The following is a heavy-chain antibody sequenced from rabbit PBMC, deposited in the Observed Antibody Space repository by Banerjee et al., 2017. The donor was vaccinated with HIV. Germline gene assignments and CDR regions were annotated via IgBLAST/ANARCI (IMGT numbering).Heavy chain of an antibody. CDR2: IYNGDGST. V-gene: IGHV1S47*01. CDR3: ARGYDDQGDIYYFNL. Sequence: EESGGDLVKPGASLTLTCTASGFSFSSSYWICWVRQAPGKGPEWIACIYNGDGSTYYASWVNGRFTISRSTSLNTVTLQMTSLTAADTATYFCARGYDDQGDIYYFNLWGPGTLVTVS. J-gene: IGHJ4*01. CDR1: GFSFSSSYW. D-gene: IGHD2-1*01.